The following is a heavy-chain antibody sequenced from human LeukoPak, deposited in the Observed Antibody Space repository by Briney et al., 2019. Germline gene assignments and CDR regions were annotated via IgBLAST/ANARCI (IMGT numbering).Heavy chain of an antibody. CDR3: ARLFSVVVPAEEGYFDY. J-gene: IGHJ4*02. D-gene: IGHD2-2*01. V-gene: IGHV5-51*01. Sequence: GESLKISCKGSGYSFTSYWIGWVRHMPGKGLEWMGIIYPGDSDTRYSPSFQGQVTISADKSISTAYLQWSSLKASDTAMYYCARLFSVVVPAEEGYFDYWGRGTLVTVSS. CDR1: GYSFTSYW. CDR2: IYPGDSDT.